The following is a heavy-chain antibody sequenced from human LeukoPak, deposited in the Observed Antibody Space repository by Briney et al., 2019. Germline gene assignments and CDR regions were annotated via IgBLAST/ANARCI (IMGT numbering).Heavy chain of an antibody. D-gene: IGHD2-2*01. CDR1: GFTVSSNY. CDR3: ARDSPGYCSSTSCYADDAFDI. Sequence: GGSLRLSCAASGFTVSSNYMSWVRQAPGKGLEWVSVIYSGGSTYYADSVKGRFTISRDNSKNTLYLQMNSLRAEDTAVYYCARDSPGYCSSTSCYADDAFDIWGQGTMVTVSS. CDR2: IYSGGST. V-gene: IGHV3-53*01. J-gene: IGHJ3*02.